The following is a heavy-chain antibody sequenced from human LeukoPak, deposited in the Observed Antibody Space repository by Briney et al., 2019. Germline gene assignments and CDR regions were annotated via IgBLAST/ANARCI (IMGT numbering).Heavy chain of an antibody. D-gene: IGHD3-10*01. V-gene: IGHV1-69*06. CDR1: GGTFSSYA. J-gene: IGHJ3*02. CDR2: IIPIFGTA. CDR3: ARSPELLWFGELLVAFDI. Sequence: ASVKVSCRASGGTFSSYAISWVRQAPGQGLEWMGGIIPIFGTANCAQKFQGRVTITADKSTSTAYMELSSLRSEDTAVYYCARSPELLWFGELLVAFDIWGQGTMVTVSS.